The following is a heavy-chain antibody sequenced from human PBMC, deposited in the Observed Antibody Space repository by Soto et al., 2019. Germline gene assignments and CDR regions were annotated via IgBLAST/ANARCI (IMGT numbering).Heavy chain of an antibody. CDR2: IYTSGST. Sequence: SETLSLTCTVSGGSISSYYWSWIRQPAGKGLEWIGRIYTSGSTNYNPSLKSRVTMSVDTSKNQFSLKLSSVTAADTAVYYCASSLLFGVNSSFDYWGQGTLVTVSS. J-gene: IGHJ4*02. V-gene: IGHV4-4*07. CDR3: ASSLLFGVNSSFDY. D-gene: IGHD3-16*01. CDR1: GGSISSYY.